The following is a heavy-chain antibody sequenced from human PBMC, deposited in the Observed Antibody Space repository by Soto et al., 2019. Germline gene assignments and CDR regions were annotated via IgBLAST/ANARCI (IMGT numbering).Heavy chain of an antibody. CDR2: ISYDGYTI. Sequence: GGSLRLSCATSGFTFSDFYMSWVRQAPGKGPEWVGYISYDGYTIYYAYSVKGRFTISSDNANNSLDLQMTNLRAEDTAVYYCAKPLSPFISSYIDXWAQGTLVTVSX. D-gene: IGHD3-22*01. V-gene: IGHV3-11*01. CDR1: GFTFSDFY. CDR3: AKPLSPFISSYIDX. J-gene: IGHJ4*02.